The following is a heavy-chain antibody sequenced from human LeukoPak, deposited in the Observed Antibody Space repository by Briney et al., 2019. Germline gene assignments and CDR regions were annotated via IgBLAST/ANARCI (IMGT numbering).Heavy chain of an antibody. CDR2: MNPNSGNT. D-gene: IGHD6-6*01. V-gene: IGHV1-8*01. CDR3: AREKVGLGSSALHYYYYSYMDV. Sequence: ASVKVSCKASGYTFTSYDINWVRQATGQGLEWMGWMNPNSGNTGYAQKFQGRVTMTRNTSISTAYMELSSLRSEDTAVYYCAREKVGLGSSALHYYYYSYMDVWGKGTTVTVSS. CDR1: GYTFTSYD. J-gene: IGHJ6*03.